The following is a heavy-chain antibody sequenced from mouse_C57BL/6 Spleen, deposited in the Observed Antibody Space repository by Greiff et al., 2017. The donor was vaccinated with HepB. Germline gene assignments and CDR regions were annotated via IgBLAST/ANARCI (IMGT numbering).Heavy chain of an antibody. CDR1: GYAFSSSW. D-gene: IGHD1-2*01. CDR3: ARALRQYWYFDV. J-gene: IGHJ1*03. CDR2: IYPGDGDT. Sequence: VQLQESGPELVKPGASVKISCKASGYAFSSSWMNWVKQRPGKGLEWIGRIYPGDGDTNYNGKFKGKATLTADKSSSTAYMQLSSLTSEDSAVYFCARALRQYWYFDVWGTGTTVTVSS. V-gene: IGHV1-82*01.